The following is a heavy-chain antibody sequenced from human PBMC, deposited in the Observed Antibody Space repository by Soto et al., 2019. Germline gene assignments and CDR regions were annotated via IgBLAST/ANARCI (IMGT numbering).Heavy chain of an antibody. Sequence: LETLSLTCTVSGGSVSSGSYYWSWIRQPPGKGLEWIGYIYYSGSTNYNPSLKSRVTISIDTSKNQFSLKLSSVTAADTAVYYCASITYYYGSGSLDYWGQGTLVTVSS. CDR2: IYYSGST. CDR1: GGSVSSGSYY. V-gene: IGHV4-61*01. J-gene: IGHJ4*02. D-gene: IGHD3-10*01. CDR3: ASITYYYGSGSLDY.